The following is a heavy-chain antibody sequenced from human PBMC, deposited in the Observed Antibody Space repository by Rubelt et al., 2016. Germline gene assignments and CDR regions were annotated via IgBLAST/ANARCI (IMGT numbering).Heavy chain of an antibody. J-gene: IGHJ4*02. CDR1: GDSISRINYY. D-gene: IGHD5-18*01. V-gene: IGHV4-39*07. CDR2: IYYSGSA. CDR3: ARDLRGSNYAYYFDY. Sequence: QLQLQESGPGLLKPSETLSLSCTVSGDSISRINYYWGWIRQPPGKGLEWIGNIYYSGSAYYSPSLKRRVTRSVGTSKNPFSLKLSSVTDADTAVYYCARDLRGSNYAYYFDYWGQGIPVTVSS.